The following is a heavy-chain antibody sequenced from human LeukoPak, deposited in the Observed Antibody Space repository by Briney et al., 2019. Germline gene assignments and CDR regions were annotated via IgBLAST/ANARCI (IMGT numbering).Heavy chain of an antibody. J-gene: IGHJ4*02. CDR3: AGSLLRTRYDF. CDR2: IYYSEST. V-gene: IGHV4-59*08. D-gene: IGHD3-22*01. Sequence: PSETLSPTCTVSARSISSYSCGWIRQPPGEGLEWIGYIYYSESTNYDPSLKRRDTIPADTSKNQFPRKLSAVTAADTAVYYCAGSLLRTRYDFWGQGTLVTVSS. CDR1: ARSISSYS.